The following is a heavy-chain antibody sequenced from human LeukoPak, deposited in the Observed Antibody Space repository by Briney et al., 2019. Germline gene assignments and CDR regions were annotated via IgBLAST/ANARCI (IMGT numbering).Heavy chain of an antibody. CDR3: TRDVTRGGDT. Sequence: ASVKVSCKASGYKFTDYYMHWVRQAPGQGREWMGWINPNGDNTEYAQKFQGRVTITRDTSISTGYMEVSRLTSDDTAVYYCTRDVTRGGDTWGQGTLVTVYS. J-gene: IGHJ5*02. V-gene: IGHV1-2*02. CDR2: INPNGDNT. D-gene: IGHD2-21*01. CDR1: GYKFTDYY.